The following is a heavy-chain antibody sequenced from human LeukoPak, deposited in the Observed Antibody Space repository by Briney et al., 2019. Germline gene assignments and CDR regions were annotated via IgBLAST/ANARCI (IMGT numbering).Heavy chain of an antibody. CDR2: INHSGST. CDR1: GGSFSGYY. D-gene: IGHD3-16*02. V-gene: IGHV4-34*01. CDR3: ARDQADDYVWGSYRYTYYFDY. J-gene: IGHJ4*02. Sequence: SETLSLTCAVYGGSFSGYYWSWIRQPPGKGLEWIGEINHSGSTNYNPSLKSRVTISVDTSKNQFSLKLSSVTAAHTAVYYCARDQADDYVWGSYRYTYYFDYWGQGTLVTVSS.